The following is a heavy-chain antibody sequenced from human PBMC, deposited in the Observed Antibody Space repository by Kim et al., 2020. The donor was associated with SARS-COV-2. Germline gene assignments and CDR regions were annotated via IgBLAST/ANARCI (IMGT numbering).Heavy chain of an antibody. CDR1: GFIFNNYV. J-gene: IGHJ5*02. CDR3: AKEISSVSRGSFDT. V-gene: IGHV3-23*01. Sequence: GGSLRLSCAASGFIFNNYVINWVRQAPGKGLERVSGVTGSGANTYYADSVRGRFTISRDNSKNTVYLQMNSLRAEDTAVYYCAKEISSVSRGSFDTWGQGTLVTVAS. D-gene: IGHD3-22*01. CDR2: VTGSGANT.